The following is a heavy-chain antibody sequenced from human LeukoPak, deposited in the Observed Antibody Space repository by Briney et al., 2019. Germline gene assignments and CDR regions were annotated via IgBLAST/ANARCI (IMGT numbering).Heavy chain of an antibody. CDR3: ARARRGDSSVDY. Sequence: ASVKVSCKASGYTFTGYDINWVRQATGQGLEWMGWMNPNSVNTVYAQKFQGRVTMTRNTSISTAYMELSSLRSEDTAVYYCARARRGDSSVDYWGQGTLVTVSS. V-gene: IGHV1-8*01. D-gene: IGHD3-22*01. J-gene: IGHJ4*02. CDR1: GYTFTGYD. CDR2: MNPNSVNT.